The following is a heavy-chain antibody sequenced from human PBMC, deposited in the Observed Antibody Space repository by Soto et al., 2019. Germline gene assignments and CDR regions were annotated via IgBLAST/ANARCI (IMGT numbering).Heavy chain of an antibody. Sequence: GGSLRLSCAAPGFTFSSYAMSWVRQAPGKGLEWVSAISGSGGSTYYADSVKGRFTISRDNSKNTLYLQMNSLRAEDTAVYYCGKVGTGTTNEFYFDYWVQGTLVTVSS. J-gene: IGHJ4*02. D-gene: IGHD1-7*01. CDR2: ISGSGGST. CDR1: GFTFSSYA. CDR3: GKVGTGTTNEFYFDY. V-gene: IGHV3-23*01.